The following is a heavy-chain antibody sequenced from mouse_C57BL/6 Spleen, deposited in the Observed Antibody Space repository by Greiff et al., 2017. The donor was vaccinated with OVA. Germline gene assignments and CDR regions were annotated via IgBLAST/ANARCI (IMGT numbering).Heavy chain of an antibody. Sequence: DVMLVESGGGLVQPGGSLKLSCSASGFTFSDYGMAWVRQAPRKGPEWVAFISNLAYSIYYADTVTGRFTISRENAKNTLYLEMSSLRSEDTAMYYCARRGGNYAMDYWGQGTSVTVSS. CDR3: ARRGGNYAMDY. V-gene: IGHV5-15*04. CDR2: ISNLAYSI. CDR1: GFTFSDYG. J-gene: IGHJ4*01.